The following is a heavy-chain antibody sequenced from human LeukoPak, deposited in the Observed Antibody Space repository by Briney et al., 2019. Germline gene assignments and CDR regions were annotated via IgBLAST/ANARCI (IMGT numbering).Heavy chain of an antibody. CDR1: GFTFNSYS. Sequence: PGGSLRLSCIASGFTFNSYSMHWVRQAPGKGLEWVSYITSRSSTIAHADSVKGRFIISRDNAENSLYLHMKSLRAEDTAVYYCAREVVAGATMDFWGQGTLVTVSS. CDR3: AREVVAGATMDF. D-gene: IGHD1-26*01. V-gene: IGHV3-48*04. CDR2: ITSRSSTI. J-gene: IGHJ4*02.